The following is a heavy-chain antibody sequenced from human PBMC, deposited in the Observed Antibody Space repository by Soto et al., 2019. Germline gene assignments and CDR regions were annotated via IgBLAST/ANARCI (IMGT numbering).Heavy chain of an antibody. CDR3: ARTYYYDSSGYFRGSWFDP. Sequence: KSSETLSLTCTVSGGSVSSGSYYWCWIRQPPGKGLEWIGYIYYSGSTNYNPSLKSRVTISVDTSKNQFSLKLSSVTAADTAVYYCARTYYYDSSGYFRGSWFDPWGQGTLVTVSS. CDR1: GGSVSSGSYY. J-gene: IGHJ5*02. D-gene: IGHD3-22*01. CDR2: IYYSGST. V-gene: IGHV4-61*01.